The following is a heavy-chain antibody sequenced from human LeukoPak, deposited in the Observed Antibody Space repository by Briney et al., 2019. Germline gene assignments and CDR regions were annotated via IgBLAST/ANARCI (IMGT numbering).Heavy chain of an antibody. D-gene: IGHD3-10*01. CDR1: GGSISSSGFY. Sequence: PSETLSLTCTVSGGSISSSGFYWGWIRQPPVKGLEWIGSIYYSGSTYYNPSLKSRVTISVDTSKNQFSLKLSSVTAADTAVYYCARGSSGSYYNGDFGFDYWGQGTLVTASS. J-gene: IGHJ4*02. V-gene: IGHV4-39*07. CDR3: ARGSSGSYYNGDFGFDY. CDR2: IYYSGST.